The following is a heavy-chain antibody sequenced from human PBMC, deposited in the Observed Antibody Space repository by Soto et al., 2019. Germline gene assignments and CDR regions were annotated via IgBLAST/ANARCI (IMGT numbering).Heavy chain of an antibody. V-gene: IGHV2-5*02. D-gene: IGHD1-26*01. CDR1: GFSLSTNGVG. CDR3: AHRRGAYYFDY. Sequence: QITLKESGPTLVKPTQTLTLTCTFSGFSLSTNGVGVGRIRQPPGKALEWLALIYWDGDKRYSPSLKSRLTITKDTSKNQVVLTMTNMDPVDTATYYCAHRRGAYYFDYWGQATLVTVSS. CDR2: IYWDGDK. J-gene: IGHJ4*02.